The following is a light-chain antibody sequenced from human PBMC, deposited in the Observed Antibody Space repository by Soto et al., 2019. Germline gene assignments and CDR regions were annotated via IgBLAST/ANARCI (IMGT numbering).Light chain of an antibody. J-gene: IGKJ2*01. CDR1: ESIKTW. CDR2: KAS. V-gene: IGKV1-5*03. CDR3: QQYNVYPYT. Sequence: DIQMTQSPSTLSASVGDRVTITCRASESIKTWLAWYQQRPGKAPNILIYKASSLQSGVSSRFSGSGSGTEFTLIISSLQPDDSATYYCQQYNVYPYTFGQGTKVQI.